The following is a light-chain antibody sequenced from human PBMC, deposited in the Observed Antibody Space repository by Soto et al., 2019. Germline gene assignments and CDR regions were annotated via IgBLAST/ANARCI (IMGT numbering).Light chain of an antibody. CDR3: SSYTTSTTWL. CDR2: EVS. V-gene: IGLV2-14*01. Sequence: QSALTQPASVSGSPGQSITISCTGTISDVGTYNYVSWYQQHPGKAPKLMIYEVSNRPSGVSFRFSGSKSGNTASLTISGLQAEDEGDYFCSSYTTSTTWLFGGGTKLTVL. CDR1: ISDVGTYNY. J-gene: IGLJ3*02.